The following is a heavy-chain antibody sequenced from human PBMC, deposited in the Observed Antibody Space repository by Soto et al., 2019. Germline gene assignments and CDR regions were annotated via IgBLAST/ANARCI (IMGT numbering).Heavy chain of an antibody. V-gene: IGHV6-1*01. CDR3: ARYGTSWYLDY. J-gene: IGHJ4*02. CDR2: TYYRSNWYS. Sequence: PSQTLSLTCVISGDSVSSNSVAWNWIRQSPSRGLEWLGRTYYRSNWYSDYALSVRGRITINADTSQNQFSLQLNSVTPEDTAVYYCARYGTSWYLDYWGQGTLVTVSS. D-gene: IGHD6-13*01. CDR1: GDSVSSNSVA.